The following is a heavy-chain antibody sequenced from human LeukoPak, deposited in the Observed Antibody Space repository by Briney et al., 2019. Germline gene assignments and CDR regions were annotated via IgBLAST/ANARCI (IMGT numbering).Heavy chain of an antibody. V-gene: IGHV3-43*01. CDR2: ISWDGGST. J-gene: IGHJ4*02. CDR1: GFTFDDYT. D-gene: IGHD1-14*01. Sequence: SGGSLRLSCAASGFTFDDYTMHWVRQAPGKGLEWVSLISWDGGSTYYADSVKGRLTTSRDNSKNSLYLQMNSLRTEDTALYYCAKEGTFTDFDYWGQGTLVTVSS. CDR3: AKEGTFTDFDY.